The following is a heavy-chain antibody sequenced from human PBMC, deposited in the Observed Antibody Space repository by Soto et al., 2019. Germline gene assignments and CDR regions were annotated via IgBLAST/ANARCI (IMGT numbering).Heavy chain of an antibody. Sequence: QVQLVQSGAEVKRPGSSEKVSCKASGGTFSSYALSWVRQAPGQGLEWMGGIIPVFNSPSLAQNLHGRVTISADKSTSTAYMELSALRFEDTPVYYCAIIGYNNDLEVWGQGTTVIVSS. D-gene: IGHD1-20*01. CDR2: IIPVFNSP. V-gene: IGHV1-69*06. CDR1: GGTFSSYA. CDR3: AIIGYNNDLEV. J-gene: IGHJ6*02.